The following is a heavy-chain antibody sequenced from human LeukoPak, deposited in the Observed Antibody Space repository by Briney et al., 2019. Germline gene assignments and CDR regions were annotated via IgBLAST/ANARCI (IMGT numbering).Heavy chain of an antibody. J-gene: IGHJ4*02. CDR2: ISGSGGTT. V-gene: IGHV3-23*01. Sequence: GGSLRLSCAASGFTFSSHAMTWVRQAPGKGLEWVSAISGSGGTTYYADSVKGRFTISRDNSKHTLYLQMNSLRAEDTAVYYCARATVTTICPTAHDYWGQGTLVTVSS. D-gene: IGHD4-11*01. CDR1: GFTFSSHA. CDR3: ARATVTTICPTAHDY.